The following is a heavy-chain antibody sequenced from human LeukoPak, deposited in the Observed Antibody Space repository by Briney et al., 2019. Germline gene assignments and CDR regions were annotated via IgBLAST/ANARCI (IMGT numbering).Heavy chain of an antibody. J-gene: IGHJ4*02. CDR1: GFTFSSSW. CDR2: INEDGSAK. D-gene: IGHD2-8*02. Sequence: PGGSLRLSCAASGFTFSSSWMSWVRQAPGKWPEWVANINEDGSAKSSVDSVKGRFTISRDNAKDSLFLQMNSLRAEDTAIYYCASGGVWGQGTLVTVSS. V-gene: IGHV3-7*01. CDR3: ASGGV.